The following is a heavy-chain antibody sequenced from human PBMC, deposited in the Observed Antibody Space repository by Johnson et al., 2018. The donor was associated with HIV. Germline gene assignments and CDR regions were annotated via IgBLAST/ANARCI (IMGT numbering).Heavy chain of an antibody. D-gene: IGHD3-3*01. V-gene: IGHV3-30-3*01. Sequence: QVQLVESGGGVVQPGRSLRLSCAASGFRFSTYALHWVRQTPGKGLEWVALISDDGNNKYYADSVQGRFTISRDNSTTTLYLQMNSLRVEDTAMYYCARGPILEWLSGDGFDMWGQGTKVTV. CDR3: ARGPILEWLSGDGFDM. CDR2: ISDDGNNK. J-gene: IGHJ3*02. CDR1: GFRFSTYA.